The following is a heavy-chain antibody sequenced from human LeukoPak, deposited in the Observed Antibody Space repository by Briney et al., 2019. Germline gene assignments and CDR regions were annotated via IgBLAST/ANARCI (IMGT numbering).Heavy chain of an antibody. CDR2: IYHSGST. J-gene: IGHJ2*01. CDR3: ARVAPLVVVPAAMIGYFDL. V-gene: IGHV4-30-2*01. D-gene: IGHD2-2*01. Sequence: SETLSLTCAVYGGSFSGYSWSWIRQPPGKGLEWIGYIYHSGSTYYNPSLKSRVTISVDRSKNQFSLKLSSVTAADTAVYYCARVAPLVVVPAAMIGYFDLWGRGTLVTVSS. CDR1: GGSFSGYS.